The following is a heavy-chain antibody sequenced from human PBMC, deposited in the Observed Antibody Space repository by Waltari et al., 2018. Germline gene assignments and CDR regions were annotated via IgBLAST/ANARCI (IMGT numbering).Heavy chain of an antibody. CDR2: IYYRGSP. J-gene: IGHJ4*02. Sequence: QLQLQESGPGLVKPSATLSLTCTVSGGSISSRNYYWGWIRQPPGQGLEWIGGIYYRGSPAYSPSLKRRVTVSVDTSKSQFSLKLSSVTAADTAVYYCARRLYNWNRGGVFDYWGQGTLVTVSS. CDR1: GGSISSRNYY. V-gene: IGHV4-39*01. CDR3: ARRLYNWNRGGVFDY. D-gene: IGHD1-20*01.